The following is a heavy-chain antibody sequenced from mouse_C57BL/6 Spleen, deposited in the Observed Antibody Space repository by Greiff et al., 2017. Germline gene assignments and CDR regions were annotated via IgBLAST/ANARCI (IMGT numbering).Heavy chain of an antibody. D-gene: IGHD1-1*01. Sequence: QVQLQQPGAELVRPGPSVKLSCKASGYTFTSYWMHWVKQRPGQGLEWIGVIDPSDRYTNYNQTFKGQATLTVETSSSTAYMRLSSLTSEDAAVYYCAIDYYSSSPAWFAYWGQGTLVTVSA. V-gene: IGHV1-59*01. J-gene: IGHJ3*01. CDR2: IDPSDRYT. CDR3: AIDYYSSSPAWFAY. CDR1: GYTFTSYW.